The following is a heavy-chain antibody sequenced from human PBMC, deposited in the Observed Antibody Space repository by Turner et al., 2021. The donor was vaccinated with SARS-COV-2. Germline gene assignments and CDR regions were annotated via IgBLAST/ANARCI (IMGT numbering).Heavy chain of an antibody. V-gene: IGHV4-39*01. CDR2: IYYSGST. CDR3: ATTPWLRGHFDY. Sequence: QLQLQESGTGLVKHSETLSLTCPVSGASISSSSYYWGWIRQPPGKGLEWIGSIYYSGSTYYNPSLKSRVTISVDTSKNQFSLKLSSVTAADTAVYYWATTPWLRGHFDYWGQGTLVTVSS. J-gene: IGHJ4*02. D-gene: IGHD5-12*01. CDR1: GASISSSSYY.